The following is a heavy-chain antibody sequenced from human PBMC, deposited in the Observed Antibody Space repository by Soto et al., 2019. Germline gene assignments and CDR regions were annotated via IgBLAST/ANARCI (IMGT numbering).Heavy chain of an antibody. CDR1: EYTFIGFH. Sequence: ASVKVSCKDSEYTFIGFHLHWVRQAPGPGLEWMGGINPKSGDTEYAQKFQGRVTWTRNTSIITGYVELNGLESNDTAVYYCAKGLLTVGHCTASSCYDGMDVWGQGTTVTVSS. J-gene: IGHJ6*02. CDR3: AKGLLTVGHCTASSCYDGMDV. D-gene: IGHD2-2*01. CDR2: INPKSGDT. V-gene: IGHV1-2*02.